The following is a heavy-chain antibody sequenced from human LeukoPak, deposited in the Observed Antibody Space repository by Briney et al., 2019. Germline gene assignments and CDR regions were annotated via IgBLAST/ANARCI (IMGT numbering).Heavy chain of an antibody. Sequence: GGSLRLSCAAFGFTFSSYSMNWVRQAPGKGLEWVSYISSSSTIYYADSVKGRLTISRDNAKNSLYLQMNSLRAEDTAVYYCARDLEVPRPFDYWGQGTLVTVSS. V-gene: IGHV3-48*01. CDR3: ARDLEVPRPFDY. CDR2: ISSSSTI. D-gene: IGHD1-1*01. J-gene: IGHJ4*02. CDR1: GFTFSSYS.